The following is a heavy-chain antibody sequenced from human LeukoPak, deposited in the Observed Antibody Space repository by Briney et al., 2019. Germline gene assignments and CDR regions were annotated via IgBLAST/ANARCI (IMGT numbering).Heavy chain of an antibody. J-gene: IGHJ3*02. Sequence: PGGSLRLSCAASGFTFSSYEMSWVRQTPGKGLEWVSYISNSGSAIYYLDSVKGRFTVSRDNDKNSLYLQMNSLRAEDTAIYYCAREDYQDAFDMWGQGTKVTVSS. V-gene: IGHV3-48*03. CDR1: GFTFSSYE. CDR2: ISNSGSAI. CDR3: AREDYQDAFDM. D-gene: IGHD2-2*01.